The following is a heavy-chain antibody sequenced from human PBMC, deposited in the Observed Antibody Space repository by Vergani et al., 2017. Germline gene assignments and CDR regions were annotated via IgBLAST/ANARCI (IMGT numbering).Heavy chain of an antibody. Sequence: QVQLVQSGAEVKKPGSSVKVSCKASGGTFSSYAISWVRQAPGQGLEWMGGIIPIFGTANYAQKFQGRVTITADESTSTAYMELSSLRSEDTAVYYRARERSIAAAGTLYYYGMDVWGQGTTVTVSS. V-gene: IGHV1-69*01. J-gene: IGHJ6*02. D-gene: IGHD6-13*01. CDR1: GGTFSSYA. CDR3: ARERSIAAAGTLYYYGMDV. CDR2: IIPIFGTA.